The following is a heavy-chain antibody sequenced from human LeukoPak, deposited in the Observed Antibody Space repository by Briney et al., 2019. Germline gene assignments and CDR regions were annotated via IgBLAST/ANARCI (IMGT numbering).Heavy chain of an antibody. D-gene: IGHD2-15*01. V-gene: IGHV4-39*07. Sequence: PSETLSLTCTVSGGSISTSSYYWGWVRQPPGKGLEWIGNIFYSGSTYYSPSLKSRVTISLDTSKNQFSLKLSSVTAADTAVYYCARDRIVVVIAATGWFDPWGQGTLVTVSS. CDR3: ARDRIVVVIAATGWFDP. CDR1: GGSISTSSYY. CDR2: IFYSGST. J-gene: IGHJ5*02.